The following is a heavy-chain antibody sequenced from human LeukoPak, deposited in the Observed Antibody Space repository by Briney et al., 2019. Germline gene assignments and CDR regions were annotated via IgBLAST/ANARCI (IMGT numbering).Heavy chain of an antibody. CDR1: GFTFSSYS. CDR3: AALGPDIVVVPAAPIYY. V-gene: IGHV3-21*01. Sequence: GGSLRLSRAASGFTFSSYSMNWVRQAPGKGLEWVSSISSSSSYIYYADSVKGRFTISRDNAKNSLYLQMNSLRAEDTAVYYCAALGPDIVVVPAAPIYYWGQGTLVTVSS. D-gene: IGHD2-2*01. CDR2: ISSSSSYI. J-gene: IGHJ4*02.